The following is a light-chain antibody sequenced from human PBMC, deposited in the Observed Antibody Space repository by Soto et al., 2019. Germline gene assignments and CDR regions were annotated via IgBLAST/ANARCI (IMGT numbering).Light chain of an antibody. Sequence: QSALTQPPSASGTPGQRVTISCSGSSSNIGSNYVYWYQQLPGTAPKLLIYRNNQRPSGVPDRFSGSKSGTSASLAIIGLRSEDEDDDYCAAWDDSLSGSYVFGTGTKLTVL. CDR1: SSNIGSNY. V-gene: IGLV1-47*01. CDR2: RNN. J-gene: IGLJ1*01. CDR3: AAWDDSLSGSYV.